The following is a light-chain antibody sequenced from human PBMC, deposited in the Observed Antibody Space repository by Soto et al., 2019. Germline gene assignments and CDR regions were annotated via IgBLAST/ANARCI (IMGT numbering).Light chain of an antibody. J-gene: IGKJ1*01. V-gene: IGKV3-20*01. CDR2: GAS. CDR1: QSVSSSF. Sequence: EIVLTQSPGTLSLSPGERATLSCRASQSVSSSFLAWYQQKPGQAPRLLIYGASSRATGIPDRFSGRGSGTDFTITISRLEPEDDAVYYCQQYGSSPRTFGQGTKVEIK. CDR3: QQYGSSPRT.